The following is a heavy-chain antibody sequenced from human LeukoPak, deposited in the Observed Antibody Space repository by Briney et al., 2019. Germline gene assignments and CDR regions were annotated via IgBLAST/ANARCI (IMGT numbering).Heavy chain of an antibody. Sequence: GGSLRLSXAASGFTFSSYSMNWVRQAPGKGLEWVSSISSSSSYIYYADSVKGRFTISRDNAKNSLYLQMNSLRAEDTAVYYCARDGSSGWTGVDYWGQGTLVTVSS. D-gene: IGHD6-19*01. CDR1: GFTFSSYS. CDR3: ARDGSSGWTGVDY. J-gene: IGHJ4*02. V-gene: IGHV3-21*01. CDR2: ISSSSSYI.